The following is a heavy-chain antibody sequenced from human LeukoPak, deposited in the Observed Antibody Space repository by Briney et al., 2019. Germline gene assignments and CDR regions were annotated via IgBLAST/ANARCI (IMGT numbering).Heavy chain of an antibody. CDR1: GFTFSSYA. V-gene: IGHV3-23*01. D-gene: IGHD4-11*01. Sequence: GGSLRLSCAASGFTFSSYAMSWVRQVPGKGLEWVSGISGSGGNTHSADSVKGRFTISRGNSKNTPYLQMNSLRAEDTAVYYCAKATVTTFADYFDYWGQGTLVTVSS. CDR2: ISGSGGNT. CDR3: AKATVTTFADYFDY. J-gene: IGHJ4*02.